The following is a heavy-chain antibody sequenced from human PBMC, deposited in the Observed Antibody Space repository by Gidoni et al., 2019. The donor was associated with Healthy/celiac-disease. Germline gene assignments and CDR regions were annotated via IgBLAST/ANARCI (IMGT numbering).Heavy chain of an antibody. V-gene: IGHV3-53*01. CDR2: IYSGGST. D-gene: IGHD4-17*01. J-gene: IGHJ2*01. CDR3: ARGYGDYFFWYFDL. Sequence: EVQLVESGGGLIQPGGSLRLSCAASGFTVSSNYMSWVRQAPGKGLEWVSVIYSGGSTYYADSVKGRFTISRDNSKNTLYLQMNSLRAEDTAVYYCARGYGDYFFWYFDLWGRGTLVTVSS. CDR1: GFTVSSNY.